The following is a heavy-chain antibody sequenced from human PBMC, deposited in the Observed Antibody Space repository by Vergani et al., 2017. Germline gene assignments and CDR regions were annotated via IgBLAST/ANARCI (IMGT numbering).Heavy chain of an antibody. V-gene: IGHV1-2*02. J-gene: IGHJ5*02. Sequence: QVQLVQSGAEVKKPGASVKVSCKASGYTFTGYYMHWVRQAPGQGLEWMGWINPNSGSTYYADSVKGRFTISRDNSKNTLYLQMNSLRAEDTAVYYCAKAYYCGSGSPNWFDPWGQGTLVTVSS. CDR3: AKAYYCGSGSPNWFDP. CDR2: INPNSGST. D-gene: IGHD3-10*01. CDR1: GYTFTGYY.